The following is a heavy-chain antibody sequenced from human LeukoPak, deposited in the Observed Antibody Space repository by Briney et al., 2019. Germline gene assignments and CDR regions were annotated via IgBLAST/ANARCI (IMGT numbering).Heavy chain of an antibody. CDR2: ISGDGGDT. CDR1: GFPLSSYA. Sequence: GGSLRLSCAASGFPLSSYAKNWVRQAPGKGLEWVSTISGDGGDTHYADSVRGRFTISRANSKNTLFMQMNSLRAEDTAVYYFGKSGSRDWDYFEYWGQGTLVTASS. CDR3: GKSGSRDWDYFEY. J-gene: IGHJ4*02. V-gene: IGHV3-23*01. D-gene: IGHD6-19*01.